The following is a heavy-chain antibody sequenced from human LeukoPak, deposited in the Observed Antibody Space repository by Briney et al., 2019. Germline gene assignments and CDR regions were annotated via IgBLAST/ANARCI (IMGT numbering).Heavy chain of an antibody. D-gene: IGHD3-22*01. J-gene: IGHJ4*02. CDR2: IKQDGSEK. CDR3: AREDYYDSSGYSHFDY. V-gene: IGHV3-7*01. Sequence: PGGSLRLSCAASGFTFSSYWMSWVRQAPGKGLEWVANIKQDGSEKYYVDSVKGRFTISRDNAKNSLYLQMNSLRAEDTAVYYCAREDYYDSSGYSHFDYWGQGTLVTVSS. CDR1: GFTFSSYW.